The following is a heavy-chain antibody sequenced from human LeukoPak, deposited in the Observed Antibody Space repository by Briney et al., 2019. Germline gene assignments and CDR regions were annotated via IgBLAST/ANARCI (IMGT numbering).Heavy chain of an antibody. CDR1: GYSISSGYY. J-gene: IGHJ5*02. Sequence: PSETLSLTCAVSGYSISSGYYWGWIRQPPGKGLEWIGSIYHSGSTYYNPSLKSRVTISVDTSKNQFSLKLSSVTAAGTAVYYCARVWSGYCSSTSCYVAYNWFDPWGQGTLVTVSS. D-gene: IGHD2-2*01. V-gene: IGHV4-38-2*01. CDR2: IYHSGST. CDR3: ARVWSGYCSSTSCYVAYNWFDP.